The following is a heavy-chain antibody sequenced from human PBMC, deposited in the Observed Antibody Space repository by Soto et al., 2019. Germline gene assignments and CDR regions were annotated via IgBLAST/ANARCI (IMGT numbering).Heavy chain of an antibody. CDR2: ISYDGSNK. D-gene: IGHD5-18*01. CDR1: GFTFSSYA. Sequence: QVQLVESGGGVVQPGRSLRLSCAASGFTFSSYAMHWVRQAPGKGLEWVAVISYDGSNKYYADSVKGRFTISRDNSKNTLYLQMNSLRAEDTAVYYCASVPYESLWIQLWYYRAHAFDIWGQGTMVTVYS. CDR3: ASVPYESLWIQLWYYRAHAFDI. J-gene: IGHJ3*02. V-gene: IGHV3-30-3*01.